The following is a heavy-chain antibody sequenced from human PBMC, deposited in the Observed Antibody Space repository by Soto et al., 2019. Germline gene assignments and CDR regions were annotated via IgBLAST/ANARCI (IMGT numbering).Heavy chain of an antibody. D-gene: IGHD2-15*01. J-gene: IGHJ6*02. CDR3: ARYGGLQSDLDSRGMDV. V-gene: IGHV1-69*02. CDR2: IVPVVGLA. CDR1: GDTFSSYS. Sequence: QVQLVQSGAEVKKPGSSVKVSCKASGDTFSSYSISWVRQAPGQWLEWLGRIVPVVGLANYAQNFQCIVKITAGKSTNTAYLYISSLRSEDTAVYYCARYGGLQSDLDSRGMDVWGQGTTVTVSS.